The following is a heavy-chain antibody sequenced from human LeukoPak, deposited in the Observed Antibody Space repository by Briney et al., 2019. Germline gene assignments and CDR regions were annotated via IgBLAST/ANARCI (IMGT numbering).Heavy chain of an antibody. CDR3: ASARELSSLDPTGDY. Sequence: PSETLSLTCTVSGDSISSYYWSWIRQPPGKGLEWIGYIYHSGSTNYNPSLKSRVTISVDTSKNQFSLKLSSVTAADTAVYYCASARELSSLDPTGDYWGQGTLVTVSS. J-gene: IGHJ4*02. D-gene: IGHD3-16*02. CDR2: IYHSGST. V-gene: IGHV4-59*12. CDR1: GDSISSYY.